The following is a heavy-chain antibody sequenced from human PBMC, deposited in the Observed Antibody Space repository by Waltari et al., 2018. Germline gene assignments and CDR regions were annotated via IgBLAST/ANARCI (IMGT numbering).Heavy chain of an antibody. Sequence: EEQLVESGGGLAQPGESLRLSCAARGFTFSRYWMDWVRPAPGKGLVWVSRINSDGSSRTYADSVKGRFTISRDNAKNTLYVQMNRLRAEDTAVYYCARVATKTYSSPVPGRPYYYGMDVWGQGTTVTVSS. J-gene: IGHJ6*02. V-gene: IGHV3-74*01. CDR3: ARVATKTYSSPVPGRPYYYGMDV. CDR1: GFTFSRYW. D-gene: IGHD3-22*01. CDR2: INSDGSSR.